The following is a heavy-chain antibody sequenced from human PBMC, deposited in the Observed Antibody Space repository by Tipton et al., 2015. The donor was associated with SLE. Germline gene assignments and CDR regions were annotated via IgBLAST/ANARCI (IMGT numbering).Heavy chain of an antibody. J-gene: IGHJ6*03. CDR2: ISHSGST. V-gene: IGHV4-34*01. D-gene: IGHD3-10*01. Sequence: GLVKPSETLSLTCAVYGGSFREYYWSWIRQSPGKGLEWIGEISHSGSTKYNPSLKSRVTISLDTSKKQFSLTVTSVTAADTAVYYCARDVMGRTTTDRGTYQYYYDMDFWGKGTTVTVSS. CDR1: GGSFREYY. CDR3: ARDVMGRTTTDRGTYQYYYDMDF.